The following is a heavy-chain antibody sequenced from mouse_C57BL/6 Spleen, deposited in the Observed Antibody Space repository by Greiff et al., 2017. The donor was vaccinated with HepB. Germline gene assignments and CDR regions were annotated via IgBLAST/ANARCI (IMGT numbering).Heavy chain of an antibody. V-gene: IGHV1-52*01. Sequence: QVQLQQSGAELVRPGSSVKLSCKASGYTFTSYWMHWVKQRPIQGLEWIGNIDPSDSETHYNQKFKDKATLTVDKSSSTAYMQLSSLTSEDSAVYYCARKDTTVVANWYFDVWGTGTTVTVSS. D-gene: IGHD1-1*01. CDR1: GYTFTSYW. CDR3: ARKDTTVVANWYFDV. CDR2: IDPSDSET. J-gene: IGHJ1*03.